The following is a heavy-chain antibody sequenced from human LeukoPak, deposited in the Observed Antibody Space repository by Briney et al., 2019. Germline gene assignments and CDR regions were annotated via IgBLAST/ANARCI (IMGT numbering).Heavy chain of an antibody. CDR1: GYTFTGYY. D-gene: IGHD2-2*01. CDR3: ATSIVVVPAARRGSSSWFDAFDI. J-gene: IGHJ3*02. V-gene: IGHV1-2*04. CDR2: INPNSGGT. Sequence: ASVKVSCKASGYTFTGYYMHWVRQAPGQGLEWMGWINPNSGGTNYAQKFQGWVTMTRDTSISRAYMELSSLRSEDTAVYYCATSIVVVPAARRGSSSWFDAFDIWGQGTMVTVSS.